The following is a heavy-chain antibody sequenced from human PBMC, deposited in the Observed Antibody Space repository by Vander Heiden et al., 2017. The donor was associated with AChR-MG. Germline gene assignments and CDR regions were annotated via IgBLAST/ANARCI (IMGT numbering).Heavy chain of an antibody. V-gene: IGHV3-30*02. Sequence: QVHLVESGGGVVQPGGSLRLSCAASGFAFSSYGIHWVRQAPGKGLEWVAFIRYDGSNKYYADSVKGRFTISRDNSKNTLYLQMNSLRAEDTAVYYCAKDALRFLEWLPGEDGMDVWGQGTTVTVSS. D-gene: IGHD3-3*01. J-gene: IGHJ6*02. CDR2: IRYDGSNK. CDR3: AKDALRFLEWLPGEDGMDV. CDR1: GFAFSSYG.